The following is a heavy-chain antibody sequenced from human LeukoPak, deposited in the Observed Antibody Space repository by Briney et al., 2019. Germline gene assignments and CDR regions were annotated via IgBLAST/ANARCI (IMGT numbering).Heavy chain of an antibody. V-gene: IGHV4-59*01. J-gene: IGHJ4*02. CDR3: TRSFPGIVGAADF. Sequence: SETLSLTCTASGGSIISYYWSWIRQSPGKGLEWIGYIHSSGKTNYNPSFKSRVTISVDTSKNQFSLNVNSMAAADTGVYYCTRSFPGIVGAADFWGQGTLVTVSS. CDR2: IHSSGKT. D-gene: IGHD1-26*01. CDR1: GGSIISYY.